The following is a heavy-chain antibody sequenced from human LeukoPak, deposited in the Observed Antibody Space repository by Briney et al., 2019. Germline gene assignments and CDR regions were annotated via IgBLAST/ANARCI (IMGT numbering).Heavy chain of an antibody. CDR3: ARAGLQLELFDY. V-gene: IGHV3-33*01. D-gene: IGHD1-1*01. J-gene: IGHJ4*02. CDR2: IWYDGSNK. Sequence: PGGSLRLSCAASGFTFSSYGMHWVRQAPGKGLEWVAVIWYDGSNKYYADSVKGRFTISRDNSKNTLYLQMNSLRAEDTAVYYCARAGLQLELFDYGGQGTLVTVSS. CDR1: GFTFSSYG.